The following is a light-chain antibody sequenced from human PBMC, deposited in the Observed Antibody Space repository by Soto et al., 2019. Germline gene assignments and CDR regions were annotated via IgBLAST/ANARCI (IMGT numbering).Light chain of an antibody. Sequence: EIVLTQSPAILSLSPGERATLSCRASQSVSSYLAWYQQKPGQAPRLLIYDASSRATGIPARFIGSGSGTDFTLTISSLEPEDFAVYYCQQRSNWPPGVTFGPGTKVDIK. CDR1: QSVSSY. J-gene: IGKJ3*01. CDR2: DAS. V-gene: IGKV3-11*01. CDR3: QQRSNWPPGVT.